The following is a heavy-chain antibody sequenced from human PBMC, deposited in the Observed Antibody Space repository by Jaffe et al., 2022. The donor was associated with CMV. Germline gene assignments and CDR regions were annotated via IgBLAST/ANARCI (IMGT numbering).Heavy chain of an antibody. CDR1: GGTFSSYA. D-gene: IGHD5-12*01. CDR3: ASTTKSVWWPNPAYFDY. CDR2: IIPILGIA. V-gene: IGHV1-69*09. Sequence: QVQLVQSGAEVKKPGSSVKVSCKASGGTFSSYAISWVRQAPGQGLEWMGRIIPILGIANYAQKFQGRVTITADKSTSTAYMELSSLRSEDTAVYYCASTTKSVWWPNPAYFDYWGQGTLVTVSS. J-gene: IGHJ4*02.